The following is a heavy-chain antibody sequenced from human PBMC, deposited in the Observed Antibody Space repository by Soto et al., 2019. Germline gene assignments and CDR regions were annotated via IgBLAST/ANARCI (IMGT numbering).Heavy chain of an antibody. CDR1: GFTFRNSG. D-gene: IGHD3-10*01. Sequence: PGGYLRLSCEASGFTFRNSGMEWIRQAPGKGLEWVARIWYDGSSQYYADSVKGRFTISRDNSKNTLYMEMNSVRVEDTAVYYCVRDMDRHSDGTDLPGQGTSVSAS. CDR3: VRDMDRHSDGTDL. V-gene: IGHV3-30*02. CDR2: IWYDGSSQ. J-gene: IGHJ6*02.